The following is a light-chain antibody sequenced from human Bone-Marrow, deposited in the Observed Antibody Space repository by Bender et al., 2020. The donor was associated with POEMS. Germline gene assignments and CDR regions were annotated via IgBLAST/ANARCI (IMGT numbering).Light chain of an antibody. CDR3: AAWEDSLNGWV. Sequence: SALTQPASVSGSPGQSITISCTGSSNDIGSYNLVSWYQQLPGRAPKLLIYINNQRPSGVPDRFSGSKSGTSASLAISGLQSEDEADYYCAAWEDSLNGWVFGGGTKLTVL. J-gene: IGLJ3*02. CDR1: SNDIGSYNL. CDR2: INN. V-gene: IGLV1-44*01.